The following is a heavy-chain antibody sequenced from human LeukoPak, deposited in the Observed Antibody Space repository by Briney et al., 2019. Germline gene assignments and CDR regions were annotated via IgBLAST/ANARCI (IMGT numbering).Heavy chain of an antibody. CDR1: GYTFTSYG. CDR2: ISAYNGNT. D-gene: IGHD4-17*01. Sequence: ASVKVSCKASGYTFTSYGISWVRQAPGQELEWMGWISAYNGNTNYAQKLQGRVTMTTDTSTSTAYMELRSLRSDDTAVYYCARLYGDYRSALLPSPYFDYWGQGTLVTVSS. J-gene: IGHJ4*02. CDR3: ARLYGDYRSALLPSPYFDY. V-gene: IGHV1-18*01.